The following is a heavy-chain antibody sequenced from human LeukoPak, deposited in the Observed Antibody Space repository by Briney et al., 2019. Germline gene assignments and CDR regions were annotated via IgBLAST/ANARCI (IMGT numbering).Heavy chain of an antibody. D-gene: IGHD6-13*01. J-gene: IGHJ5*02. CDR1: GGSFSGYY. CDR3: ARETGTYSSSWLPGESAWFDP. V-gene: IGHV4-59*01. Sequence: SETLSLTCAVYGGSFSGYYWSWIRQPPGKGLEWIGYIYYSGSTNYNPSLKSRVTISVDTSKNQFSLKLSSVTAADTAVYYCARETGTYSSSWLPGESAWFDPWGQGTLVTVSS. CDR2: IYYSGST.